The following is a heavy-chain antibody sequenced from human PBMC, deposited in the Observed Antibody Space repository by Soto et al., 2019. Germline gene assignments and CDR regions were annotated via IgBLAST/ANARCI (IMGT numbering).Heavy chain of an antibody. CDR3: ARDLFFCSGRSCYWYYFDY. V-gene: IGHV1-3*01. J-gene: IGHJ4*02. Sequence: ASGKVSCKGSGYTFNTYVMHWVRQAPGQRHEWMGWIKAGNGKTKYSQKFQGRVTITRDTSASTAYMELSSLRSEDTAVYYCARDLFFCSGRSCYWYYFDYWGQGTLVTVSS. CDR2: IKAGNGKT. D-gene: IGHD2-15*01. CDR1: GYTFNTYV.